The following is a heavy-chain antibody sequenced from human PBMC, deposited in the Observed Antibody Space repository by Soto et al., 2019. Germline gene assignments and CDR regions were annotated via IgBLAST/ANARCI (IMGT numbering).Heavy chain of an antibody. Sequence: EVQLLESGGGLVQPGGSLRLSCAASGFTFSSYAMSWVRQAPGKGLEWVAVISGSGGSTYSADSVKGRFTISRDNSKNTLYLQMNSLRPEDTAVYYCAKGTVGWYFDLWGRGTLVTVSS. D-gene: IGHD4-17*01. CDR1: GFTFSSYA. CDR3: AKGTVGWYFDL. V-gene: IGHV3-23*01. CDR2: ISGSGGST. J-gene: IGHJ2*01.